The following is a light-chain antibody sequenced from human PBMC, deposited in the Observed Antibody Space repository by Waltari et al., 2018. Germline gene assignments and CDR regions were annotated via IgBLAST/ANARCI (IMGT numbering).Light chain of an antibody. CDR3: GTWDRNQHFV. J-gene: IGLJ1*01. V-gene: IGLV1-51*01. CDR2: DND. CDR1: ASNIGTTS. Sequence: QSVLTQPPSVSAAPGQTVHISCSGSASNIGTTSVPWYQPVPGKAPKRLIHDNDRRPSGIPGRFSGSKSGTSATLVITGLQTGDEADFYCGTWDRNQHFVFGPGTTVAVV.